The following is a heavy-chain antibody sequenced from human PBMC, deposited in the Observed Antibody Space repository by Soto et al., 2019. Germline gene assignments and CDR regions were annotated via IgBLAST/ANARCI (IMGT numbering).Heavy chain of an antibody. CDR1: GDSISSADYY. Sequence: SETLSLTCTVSGDSISSADYYWSWIRQTPGKGLEWIGHIFYSGTTYYNPSLKSRLTISVDTSKNHFSLRLTSVTAADTAVYYCARDLWVEPELYYYGMDVRGQGTTVTVSS. V-gene: IGHV4-30-4*01. D-gene: IGHD1-1*01. J-gene: IGHJ6*02. CDR2: IFYSGTT. CDR3: ARDLWVEPELYYYGMDV.